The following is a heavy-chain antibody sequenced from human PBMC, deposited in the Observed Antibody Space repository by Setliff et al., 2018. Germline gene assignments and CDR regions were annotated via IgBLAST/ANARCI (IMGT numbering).Heavy chain of an antibody. CDR1: GYTLTELS. Sequence: GASVKVSCKVSGYTLTELSMHWVRQAPGQGPEWMGWINPDSGATNFAQKFQGRVTMTRDTSTTTAYMDLNSLRSDDTATYFCARDRDVSTIFGVVIPAASGLGYWGQGTLVTVSS. V-gene: IGHV1-2*02. CDR2: INPDSGAT. D-gene: IGHD3-3*01. CDR3: ARDRDVSTIFGVVIPAASGLGY. J-gene: IGHJ4*02.